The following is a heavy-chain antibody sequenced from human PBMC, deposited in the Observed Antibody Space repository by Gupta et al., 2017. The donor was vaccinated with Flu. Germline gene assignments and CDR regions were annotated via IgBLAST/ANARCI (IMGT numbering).Heavy chain of an antibody. V-gene: IGHV1-2*02. CDR1: GYTFIGYY. CDR3: ARGRNAQLSLPYYQLSGMDV. Sequence: QVQLVQSGAEVKKPGASVKVSCKVSGYTFIGYYLHWVRQAPGQGLEWMGWINPHRGLTDFPQKLRDRVTLTWDTSISTVYLELRRLTSGDTAVYYCARGRNAQLSLPYYQLSGMDVWGQGTTVTVSS. D-gene: IGHD2-2*01. CDR2: INPHRGLT. J-gene: IGHJ6*02.